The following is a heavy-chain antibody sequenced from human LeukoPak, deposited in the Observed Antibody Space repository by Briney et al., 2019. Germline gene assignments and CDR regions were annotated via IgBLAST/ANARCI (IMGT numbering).Heavy chain of an antibody. J-gene: IGHJ3*02. Sequence: ASVKVSCKASGYTFTSYGISWVRQAPGQGLEWMGWISAYNGNTNYAQKLQGRVTMTTDTYTSTAYLELRSLRSDDTAVYYCATGIAIFGVTNRRRPTYAAFDIWGQGTMVTVSS. V-gene: IGHV1-18*01. CDR3: ATGIAIFGVTNRRRPTYAAFDI. D-gene: IGHD3-3*01. CDR2: ISAYNGNT. CDR1: GYTFTSYG.